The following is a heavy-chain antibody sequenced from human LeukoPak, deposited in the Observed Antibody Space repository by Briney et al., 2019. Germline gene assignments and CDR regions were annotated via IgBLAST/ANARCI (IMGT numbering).Heavy chain of an antibody. Sequence: GEIYHDGSTNYNPSLKSRVTISMEKPKNQLSLKLNFVTAADTAVYYCARDRGGYTYSHDYWGRGTLVTVSS. CDR3: ARDRGGYTYSHDY. V-gene: IGHV4-4*02. J-gene: IGHJ4*02. D-gene: IGHD5-18*01. CDR2: IYHDGST.